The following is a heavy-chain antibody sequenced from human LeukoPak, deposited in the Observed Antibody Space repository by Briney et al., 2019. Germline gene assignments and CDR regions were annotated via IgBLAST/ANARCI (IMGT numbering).Heavy chain of an antibody. Sequence: SETLSLTCTVSGYSISSGYYWGWIRQPPGKGLEWIGNIYHSGSTYYNPSLKSRVTISLDTSKNQFSLQLNSVTPEDTAVYYCARAAIAAAPRNWFDPWGQGTLVTVSS. V-gene: IGHV4-38-2*02. CDR1: GYSISSGYY. CDR3: ARAAIAAAPRNWFDP. J-gene: IGHJ5*02. CDR2: IYHSGST. D-gene: IGHD6-13*01.